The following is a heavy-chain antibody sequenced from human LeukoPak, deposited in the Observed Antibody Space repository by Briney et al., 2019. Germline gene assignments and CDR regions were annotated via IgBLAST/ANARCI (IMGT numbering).Heavy chain of an antibody. CDR3: ARVRYGVSYFDY. CDR1: GFTFSSYS. Sequence: PGGSLRLSCAASGFTFSSYSMNWVRQAPGKGLEWVSSISSSSYIYYADSVKGRFTISRDNAKNSLYLQMNSLRAEDTAVYYCARVRYGVSYFDYWGQGTLVTVSS. V-gene: IGHV3-21*01. CDR2: ISSSSYI. J-gene: IGHJ4*02. D-gene: IGHD4-17*01.